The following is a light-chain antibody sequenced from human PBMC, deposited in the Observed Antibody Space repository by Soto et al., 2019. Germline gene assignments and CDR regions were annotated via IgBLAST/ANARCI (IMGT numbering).Light chain of an antibody. J-gene: IGLJ3*02. V-gene: IGLV1-40*01. CDR3: QSDDSSLGGSV. CDR1: SSNIGAGFD. CDR2: GNH. Sequence: QSVLTQPPSVSGAPGQRVTISCTGSSSNIGAGFDVHWYQQLPGTAPKLLIYGNHNRPSGVPDRFSGSKSATSAPLAITGLQAEDEAEYNCQSDDSSLGGSVFVEGTKVTVL.